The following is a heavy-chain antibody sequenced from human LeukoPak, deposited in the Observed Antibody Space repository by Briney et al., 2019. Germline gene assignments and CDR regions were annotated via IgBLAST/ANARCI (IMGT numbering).Heavy chain of an antibody. V-gene: IGHV4-30-4*08. CDR1: GGSISSGDYY. Sequence: SETLSLTCTVSGGSISSGDYYWSWIRQPPGKGLEWIGYIYYSGSTYYNPSLKSRVTISVDTSKNQFSLKLSSVTAADTAVYYCAVWSGPLYYYYYYMDVWGKGTTVTVSS. D-gene: IGHD3-3*01. J-gene: IGHJ6*03. CDR3: AVWSGPLYYYYYYMDV. CDR2: IYYSGST.